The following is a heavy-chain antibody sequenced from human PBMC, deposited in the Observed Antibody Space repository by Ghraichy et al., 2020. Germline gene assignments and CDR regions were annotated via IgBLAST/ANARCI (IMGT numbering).Heavy chain of an antibody. CDR3: ASLVYDSSAYFLSTFDH. CDR1: NGSIRSSNYY. V-gene: IGHV4-39*01. CDR2: IYYNGNA. D-gene: IGHD3-22*01. Sequence: SETLSITCTVSNGSIRSSNYYWGWIRQPPGKGLEWIGYIYYNGNAYYSPSLKSRLTMSVDTSKNQFSLKLNSVTAADTAVYYCASLVYDSSAYFLSTFDHWGQGTLVTVSS. J-gene: IGHJ4*02.